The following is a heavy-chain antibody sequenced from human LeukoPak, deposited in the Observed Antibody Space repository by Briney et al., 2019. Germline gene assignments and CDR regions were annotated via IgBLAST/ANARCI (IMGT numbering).Heavy chain of an antibody. CDR2: IYTSGST. D-gene: IGHD2-21*02. J-gene: IGHJ6*03. Sequence: PSETLSLTCTVSGGSISSGSYYWSWIRQPAGKGLECIGRIYTSGSTKYNPSLKSRVTISVDTSKNQFSLKLSSVTAADTAVYYCARIYCGGDCRGYYYHYYMDVWGKGTTVTISS. V-gene: IGHV4-61*02. CDR1: GGSISSGSYY. CDR3: ARIYCGGDCRGYYYHYYMDV.